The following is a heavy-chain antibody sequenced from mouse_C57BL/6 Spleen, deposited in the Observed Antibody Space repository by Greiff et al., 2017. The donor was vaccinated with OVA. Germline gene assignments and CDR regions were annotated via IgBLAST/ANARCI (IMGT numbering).Heavy chain of an antibody. CDR1: GYTFTDYY. D-gene: IGHD1-1*02. Sequence: VQLQQSGPVLVKPGASVKMSCKASGYTFTDYYMNWVKQSHGKSLEWIGVINPYNGGTSYNQKFKGKATLTVDKSSSTAYMELNSLTSEGAAVYYWARNYDAMDYWGQGTSVTVSS. CDR2: INPYNGGT. V-gene: IGHV1-19*01. J-gene: IGHJ4*01. CDR3: ARNYDAMDY.